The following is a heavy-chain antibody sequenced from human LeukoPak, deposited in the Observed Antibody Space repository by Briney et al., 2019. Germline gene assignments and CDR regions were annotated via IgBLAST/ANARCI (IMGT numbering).Heavy chain of an antibody. CDR3: ARDGNREWELLKWFDP. Sequence: ASVKDSCKASGYTLTGYYMHWVRQAPGQGLEWMGWINRNSGGTNYGKKFEGRVTLDGDTSNSTAYMELSRVRSDETAVYYCARDGNREWELLKWFDPWRGGTLVTVS. J-gene: IGHJ5*02. CDR1: GYTLTGYY. CDR2: INRNSGGT. D-gene: IGHD1-26*01. V-gene: IGHV1-2*02.